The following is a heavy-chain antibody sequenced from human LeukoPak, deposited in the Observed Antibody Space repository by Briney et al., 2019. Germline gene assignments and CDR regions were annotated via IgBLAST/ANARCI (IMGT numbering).Heavy chain of an antibody. V-gene: IGHV3-33*01. CDR1: GFTFSSYG. CDR2: IWYDGSNK. CDR3: ARDSTLWFGELSGYHWFDP. Sequence: GGSLRLSCAASGFTFSSYGMHWVRQAPGKGLEWVAVIWYDGSNKYYADSVKGRFTISRDNSKNTLYLQMNSLRAEDTAVYYCARDSTLWFGELSGYHWFDPWGQGTLVTVS. D-gene: IGHD3-10*01. J-gene: IGHJ5*02.